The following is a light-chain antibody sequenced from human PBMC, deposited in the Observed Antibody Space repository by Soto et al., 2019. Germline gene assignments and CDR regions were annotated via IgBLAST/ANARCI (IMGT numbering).Light chain of an antibody. J-gene: IGKJ5*01. CDR2: DAS. V-gene: IGKV3-11*01. Sequence: EIVMTQSASTLSGSPGERATPSWRASHSVSTSLAWYQQKPGQAPRLLIYDASNRATGIPARFSGSGSGTDFTLTISSLEPEDFAVYYCQQRSNWPSITFGQGTRLEIK. CDR3: QQRSNWPSIT. CDR1: HSVSTS.